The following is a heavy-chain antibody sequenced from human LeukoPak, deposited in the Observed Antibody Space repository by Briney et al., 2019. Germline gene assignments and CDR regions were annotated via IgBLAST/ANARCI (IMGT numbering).Heavy chain of an antibody. CDR1: GDSISSGDYY. V-gene: IGHV4-61*02. CDR2: ISSSGST. J-gene: IGHJ4*02. D-gene: IGHD3-16*01. CDR3: ARGTSGGGFDY. Sequence: SETLSLTCTASGDSISSGDYYWSWIRQPAGKGLEWIGRISSSGSTNYNPSLKSRVTISVDTSKIQFSLRLSSVTAADTAVYYCARGTSGGGFDYWGQGTLVTVSS.